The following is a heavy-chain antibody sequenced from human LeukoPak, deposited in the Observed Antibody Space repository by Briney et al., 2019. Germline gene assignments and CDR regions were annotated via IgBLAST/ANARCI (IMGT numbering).Heavy chain of an antibody. V-gene: IGHV1-18*01. CDR3: ARSLAAAGKYYYYMDV. Sequence: ASVKVSFKASGYTFTSYGISWVRRGPGQGLEWMGWISAYNGNTNYAQKLQGRVTMTTDTSTSTAYMELRSLRSDDTAVYYCARSLAAAGKYYYYMDVWGKGTTVTVSS. D-gene: IGHD6-13*01. CDR1: GYTFTSYG. J-gene: IGHJ6*03. CDR2: ISAYNGNT.